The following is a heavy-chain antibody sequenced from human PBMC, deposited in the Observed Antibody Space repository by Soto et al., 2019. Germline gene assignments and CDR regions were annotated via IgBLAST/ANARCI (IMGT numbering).Heavy chain of an antibody. V-gene: IGHV3-64D*08. CDR3: VKPLQGRYDSSGPHPTSFDY. Sequence: PGGSLRLSCSASGFTFSSYAMHWVRQAPGKGLEYVSAISSNGGSTYYADSVKGRFTISRDNSKNTLYLQMSSLRAEDTAVYYCVKPLQGRYDSSGPHPTSFDYWGQGTLVTVSS. J-gene: IGHJ4*02. CDR1: GFTFSSYA. D-gene: IGHD3-22*01. CDR2: ISSNGGST.